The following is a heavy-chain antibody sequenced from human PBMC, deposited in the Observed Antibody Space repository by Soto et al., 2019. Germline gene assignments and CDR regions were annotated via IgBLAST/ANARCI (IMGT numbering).Heavy chain of an antibody. V-gene: IGHV4-59*01. Sequence: PSETLSLTCTVSGGSISSYYWSWIRQPPGKGLEWIGYIYYSGSTNYNPSLKSRVTISVDTSKNQFSLKLSSVTAADTAVYYCVSVCSGGSCYSGEVWFDPWGQGTLVTVSS. CDR1: GGSISSYY. CDR3: VSVCSGGSCYSGEVWFDP. J-gene: IGHJ5*02. D-gene: IGHD2-15*01. CDR2: IYYSGST.